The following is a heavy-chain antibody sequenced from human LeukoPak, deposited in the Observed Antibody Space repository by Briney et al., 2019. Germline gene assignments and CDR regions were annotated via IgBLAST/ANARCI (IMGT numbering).Heavy chain of an antibody. D-gene: IGHD2-21*01. CDR3: VRGTYYSGSGLGSWFDP. J-gene: IGHJ5*02. CDR1: GFMVSDYY. Sequence: GGSLRLSCVASGFMVSDYYMNWIRQAPGKGLEWISLISDGDDTIDYADSVKGRFSMSRDNAKNSLYLEVSGLRAEDTAVYYCVRGTYYSGSGLGSWFDPWGQGTLVTVSS. CDR2: ISDGDDTI. V-gene: IGHV3-11*01.